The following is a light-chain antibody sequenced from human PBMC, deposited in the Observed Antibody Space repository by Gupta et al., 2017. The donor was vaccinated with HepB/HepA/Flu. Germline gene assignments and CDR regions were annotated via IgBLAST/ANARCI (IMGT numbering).Light chain of an antibody. V-gene: IGLV3-1*01. J-gene: IGLJ1*01. Sequence: SYELTQPPAVSVSPGQTATIPCSGDNLGNQYTCWYQQRPGQSPVLVIYQDRKRPSGIPERFSGSNSEDTATLTIRGTQAMEEADYYCQAGDINTAGVFGTGTKVTVL. CDR3: QAGDINTAGV. CDR1: NLGNQY. CDR2: QDR.